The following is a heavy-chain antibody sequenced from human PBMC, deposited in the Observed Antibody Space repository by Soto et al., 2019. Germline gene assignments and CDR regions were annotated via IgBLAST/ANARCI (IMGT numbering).Heavy chain of an antibody. D-gene: IGHD3-22*01. V-gene: IGHV1-3*01. CDR3: ATSYYYDSSCSYSLYYYYGMDV. CDR2: INAGNGNT. CDR1: GYTFTSYA. J-gene: IGHJ6*02. Sequence: ASVKVSCKASGYTFTSYAMHWVRQAPGQRLEWMGWINAGNGNTKYSQMFQGRVTISRDTSASTAYMELSSLRSEDTAVYYCATSYYYDSSCSYSLYYYYGMDVWGQGTTVTVSS.